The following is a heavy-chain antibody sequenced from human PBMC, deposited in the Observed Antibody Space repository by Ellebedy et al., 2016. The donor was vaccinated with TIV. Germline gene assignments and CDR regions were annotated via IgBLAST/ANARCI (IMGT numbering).Heavy chain of an antibody. CDR1: GFTFSDYY. J-gene: IGHJ4*02. Sequence: GGSLRLXCAASGFTFSDYYMSWIRQAPGKGLEWVSYISSSSSYTNYADSVKGRFTVSRDNAKNSLYLQMNSLRAEDTAVYYCARETYYYSFDYWGQGTLVTVSS. CDR2: ISSSSSYT. D-gene: IGHD3-10*01. V-gene: IGHV3-11*05. CDR3: ARETYYYSFDY.